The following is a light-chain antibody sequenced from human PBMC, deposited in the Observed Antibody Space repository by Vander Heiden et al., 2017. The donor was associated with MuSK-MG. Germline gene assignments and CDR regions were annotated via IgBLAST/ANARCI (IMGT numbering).Light chain of an antibody. J-gene: IGKJ3*01. CDR1: QTVLYRSNNKDC. V-gene: IGKV4-1*01. Sequence: DIVMTQSPDSLAVSLGERATINCRSSQTVLYRSNNKDCLSWYQQRPGQPPKLLIYWASTRASGVPDRFTGSGSGTDFTLTINSLQAEDVAVYYCQQDYSTHIFGHGTIVVIK. CDR3: QQDYSTHI. CDR2: WAS.